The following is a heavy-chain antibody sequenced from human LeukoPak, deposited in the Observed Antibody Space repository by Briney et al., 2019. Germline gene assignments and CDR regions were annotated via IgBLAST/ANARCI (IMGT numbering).Heavy chain of an antibody. Sequence: AGGSLRLSCAASGFSFSDAWMSWVRQIPGKGLEWVAFIRYDGSNKYYADSVKGRFTISRDNSKNTLYLQMNSLRAEDTAVYYCAKVSRDYDSIGWDYWGQGTLVTVSS. CDR3: AKVSRDYDSIGWDY. CDR2: IRYDGSNK. CDR1: GFSFSDAW. D-gene: IGHD3-22*01. V-gene: IGHV3-30*02. J-gene: IGHJ4*02.